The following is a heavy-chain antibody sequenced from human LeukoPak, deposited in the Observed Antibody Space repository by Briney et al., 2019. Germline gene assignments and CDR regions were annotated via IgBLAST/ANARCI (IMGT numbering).Heavy chain of an antibody. D-gene: IGHD3-22*01. CDR2: IYYSGST. Sequence: SETLSLTCTVSGGSISSSSYYWRWIRQPPGKGLEWIGSIYYSGSTYYNPSLKSRVTISVDTSKNQSSLKLSSVTAADTAVYYCAMVMWLVDPWGQGTLVTVSS. CDR1: GGSISSSSYY. CDR3: AMVMWLVDP. V-gene: IGHV4-39*01. J-gene: IGHJ5*02.